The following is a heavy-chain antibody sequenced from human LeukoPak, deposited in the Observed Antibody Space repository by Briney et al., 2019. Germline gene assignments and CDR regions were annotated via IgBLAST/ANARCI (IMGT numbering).Heavy chain of an antibody. Sequence: SQTLSLTCAISGDSVSNNDAAWNWIRQSPSRGLEWLGMTYYRSKWYNDYAVFVKSRITIDPDTSKNQFSLQLNSVTPEDTAVYYCAGGRLGNYYFDSWGQGTLVTVSS. D-gene: IGHD7-27*01. J-gene: IGHJ4*02. V-gene: IGHV6-1*01. CDR3: AGGRLGNYYFDS. CDR1: GDSVSNNDAA. CDR2: TYYRSKWYN.